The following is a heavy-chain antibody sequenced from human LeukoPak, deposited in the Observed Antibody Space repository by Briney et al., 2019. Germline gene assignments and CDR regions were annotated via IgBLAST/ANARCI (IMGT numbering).Heavy chain of an antibody. CDR2: IEQDGSEK. CDR1: GFTFSNYW. Sequence: PGGSLRLSCAASGFTFSNYWMTWVRQAPGKGLEWVADIEQDGSEKLYVKSVRGRFTISRDNAKMSLFLQMNSLRAEDTAVYYCARDNGVVHGVYYMDVWGKGTTVTVS. D-gene: IGHD3-3*01. CDR3: ARDNGVVHGVYYMDV. J-gene: IGHJ6*03. V-gene: IGHV3-7*01.